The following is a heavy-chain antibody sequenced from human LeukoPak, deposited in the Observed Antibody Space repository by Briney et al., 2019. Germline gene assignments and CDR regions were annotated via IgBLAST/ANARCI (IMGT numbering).Heavy chain of an antibody. J-gene: IGHJ4*02. V-gene: IGHV3-23*01. D-gene: IGHD2-2*01. Sequence: GGSLRLSCAASGLTFSSYAMSWVRQAPGKGLEWVSAISGSGGSTYYADSVKGRFTISRDSSKNTLYLQMNSLRAEDTAVYYCAKDAPVNIVVVPAANSWGQGTLVTVSS. CDR1: GLTFSSYA. CDR2: ISGSGGST. CDR3: AKDAPVNIVVVPAANS.